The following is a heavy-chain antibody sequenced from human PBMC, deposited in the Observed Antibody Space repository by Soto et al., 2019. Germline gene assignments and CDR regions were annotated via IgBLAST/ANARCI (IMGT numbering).Heavy chain of an antibody. D-gene: IGHD3-10*01. CDR3: ARCTGSGSYKPLDY. J-gene: IGHJ4*02. CDR1: GGTFSSYA. CDR2: IIPIFGTA. Sequence: GASVKVSCKASGGTFSSYAISWVRQAPGQGLEWMGGIIPIFGTANYAQKFQGRVTITADESTSTAYMELSSLRSEDTAVYYCARCTGSGSYKPLDYWGQGTLVTVSS. V-gene: IGHV1-69*13.